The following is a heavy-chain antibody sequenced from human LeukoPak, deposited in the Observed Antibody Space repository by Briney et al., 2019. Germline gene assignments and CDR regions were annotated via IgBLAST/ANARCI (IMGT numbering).Heavy chain of an antibody. Sequence: GGSLRLSCAASGFSFSSYWLSWVRQAPGKGLEWVANINQDGGEIYYVDSVRGRFTISRDNAKNSLYLQMNSLRAEDRAVYYCARYGYSHGMDVWGHGITVTVSS. CDR1: GFSFSSYW. D-gene: IGHD5-18*01. CDR3: ARYGYSHGMDV. J-gene: IGHJ6*02. V-gene: IGHV3-7*01. CDR2: INQDGGEI.